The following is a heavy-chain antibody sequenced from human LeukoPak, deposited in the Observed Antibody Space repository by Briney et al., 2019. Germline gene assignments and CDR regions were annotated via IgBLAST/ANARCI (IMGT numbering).Heavy chain of an antibody. CDR1: GYTFTIYY. V-gene: IGHV1-46*01. Sequence: ASVKVSCKASGYTFTIYYMHWVRQAPGQGLEWMGIINPSGGSTSYAQKFQGRVTMTRDTSTSTVYMELSSLRSEDTAVYYCVSYYYDSSGYPRIEFDYWGQGTLVTVSS. D-gene: IGHD3-22*01. CDR2: INPSGGST. CDR3: VSYYYDSSGYPRIEFDY. J-gene: IGHJ4*02.